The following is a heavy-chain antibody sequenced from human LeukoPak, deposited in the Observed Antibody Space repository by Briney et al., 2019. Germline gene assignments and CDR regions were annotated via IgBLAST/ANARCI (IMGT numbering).Heavy chain of an antibody. J-gene: IGHJ4*02. V-gene: IGHV3-9*01. D-gene: IGHD3-10*01. CDR1: GFTFDDYA. CDR2: ISWNSGSI. Sequence: PGRSLRLSCAASGFTFDDYAMHWVRQAPGKGLEWVSGISWNSGSIGYADSVKGRFTISRDNAKNSLYLQMNSLRAEDTALYYCAKDKDGSGSYQRGPFDYWGQGTLVTVSS. CDR3: AKDKDGSGSYQRGPFDY.